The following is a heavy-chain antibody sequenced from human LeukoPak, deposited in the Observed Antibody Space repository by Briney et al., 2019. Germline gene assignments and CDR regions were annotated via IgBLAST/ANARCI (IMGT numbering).Heavy chain of an antibody. CDR1: GFTFSTYA. CDR3: VVSYLYAFDI. CDR2: ISSNGGST. J-gene: IGHJ3*02. V-gene: IGHV3-64D*09. D-gene: IGHD5-18*01. Sequence: GGSLRLSCSASGFTFSTYAMHWVRQAPGMGLEYVSAISSNGGSTYYADSVKGRFTISRDNSKSTLYLQMSSLRAEDTAVYYCVVSYLYAFDIWGQGTMVTVSS.